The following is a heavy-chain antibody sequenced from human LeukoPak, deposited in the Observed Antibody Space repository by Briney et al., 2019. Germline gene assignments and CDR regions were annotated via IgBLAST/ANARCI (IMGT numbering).Heavy chain of an antibody. CDR1: GFTFSSHG. Sequence: GGSLRLSCAASGFTFSSHGIHWVRQAPGKGLEWVAVISYAGSDKYYADSVKGRFTISRDNSKDTLYLQMNSLRAEDTAVYYCAKSSSGGWYLLGDAFDIWGQGTMVTVSS. D-gene: IGHD6-19*01. J-gene: IGHJ3*02. CDR2: ISYAGSDK. V-gene: IGHV3-30*18. CDR3: AKSSSGGWYLLGDAFDI.